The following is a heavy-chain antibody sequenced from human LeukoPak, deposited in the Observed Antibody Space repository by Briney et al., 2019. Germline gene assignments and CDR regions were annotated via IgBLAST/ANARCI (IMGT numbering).Heavy chain of an antibody. CDR2: INQDGSQK. V-gene: IGHV3-7*05. Sequence: QPGGSLRLSCAASGFTFSGYWMSWVRQAPGKGLEWVANINQDGSQKYYVDSVKGRFTISRDNAKNSLYLQMNSLRAEDTAVYYCATVRTYTNLDYWGQGTLVTVSS. CDR1: GFTFSGYW. CDR3: ATVRTYTNLDY. J-gene: IGHJ4*02. D-gene: IGHD5-18*01.